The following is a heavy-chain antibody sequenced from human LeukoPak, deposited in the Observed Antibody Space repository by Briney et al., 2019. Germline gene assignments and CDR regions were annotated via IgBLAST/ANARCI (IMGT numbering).Heavy chain of an antibody. Sequence: PGGSLRLSCAASGFTFSSYAMIWVRQAPGKGLEWVSAISGNGGGTYYADSVKGRFTISRDNSKNTLYLQMNSLRAEDTAVYYCARLGELSNTDYWGQGTLVTVSS. CDR3: ARLGELSNTDY. D-gene: IGHD3-16*02. V-gene: IGHV3-23*01. CDR2: ISGNGGGT. J-gene: IGHJ4*02. CDR1: GFTFSSYA.